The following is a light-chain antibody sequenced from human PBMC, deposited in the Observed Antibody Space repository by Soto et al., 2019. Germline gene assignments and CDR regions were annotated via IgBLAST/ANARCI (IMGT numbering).Light chain of an antibody. V-gene: IGKV4-1*01. CDR1: QSVLRSSNKKNY. Sequence: DIVVTQSPDSLAVSLGERATINCKSSQSVLRSSNKKNYLGWYQQKPGKAPKLLIYAASSLQSGVPSRFSGSGSGTDFTLTISSLQPEDFATYYCQQGYSTPVTFGGGTKVDIK. CDR3: QQGYSTPVT. CDR2: AAS. J-gene: IGKJ4*01.